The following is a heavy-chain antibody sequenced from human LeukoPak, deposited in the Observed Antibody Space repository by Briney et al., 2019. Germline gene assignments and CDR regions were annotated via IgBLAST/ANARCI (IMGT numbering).Heavy chain of an antibody. CDR2: IYYSGST. CDR3: ARWYYDSSGYRFDY. D-gene: IGHD3-22*01. V-gene: IGHV4-59*01. Sequence: SETLSLTCTVSGGSISSYYWSWIRQPPGKGLEWIGYIYYSGSTNYNPSLKSRVTISVDTSKNQFSLKLSSVTAADTAVYYCARWYYDSSGYRFDYWGQGTLVTVSS. CDR1: GGSISSYY. J-gene: IGHJ4*02.